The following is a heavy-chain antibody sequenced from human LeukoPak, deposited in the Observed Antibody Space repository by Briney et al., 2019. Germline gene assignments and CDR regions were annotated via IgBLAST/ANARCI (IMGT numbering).Heavy chain of an antibody. J-gene: IGHJ4*02. CDR2: ISGSGGST. V-gene: IGHV3-23*01. CDR1: GFTFSSYA. CDR3: AKDALPPLSYYDILTGYYPLDY. D-gene: IGHD3-9*01. Sequence: LPGGSLRLSCAASGFTFSSYAMSWVRQAPGKGLEWVSAISGSGGSTYYADSVKGRFTISRDNSKNTPYLQMNSLRAEDTAVYYCAKDALPPLSYYDILTGYYPLDYWGQGTLVTVSS.